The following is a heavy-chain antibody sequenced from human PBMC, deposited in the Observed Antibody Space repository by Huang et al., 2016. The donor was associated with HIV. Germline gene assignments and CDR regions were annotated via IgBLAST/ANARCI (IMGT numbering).Heavy chain of an antibody. D-gene: IGHD1-1*01. Sequence: QVHLVESGGGVVQPGRSLRLSCAASGFTFCGYGMHWVRQAPGKGLEWVAVITFDGKNKYYADSVRGRFTVSRDNSQNTVSLQMNTLRAEDTAVYYCAKDNDLYYFDYWGQGTLVTVSS. J-gene: IGHJ4*02. CDR3: AKDNDLYYFDY. CDR2: ITFDGKNK. CDR1: GFTFCGYG. V-gene: IGHV3-30*18.